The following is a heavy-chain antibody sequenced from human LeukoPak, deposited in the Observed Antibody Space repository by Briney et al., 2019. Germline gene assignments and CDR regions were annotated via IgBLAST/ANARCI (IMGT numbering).Heavy chain of an antibody. Sequence: WGSLRLSCAASGFTFSSYGMHWVRQAPGKGLEWVALISYDGSNKYYADSVKGRFTISRDNSKNTLYLQMNSLRAEDTAVYYCAKDVSGSWYYYYGVDVWGKGTTVTVSS. CDR3: AKDVSGSWYYYYGVDV. CDR1: GFTFSSYG. D-gene: IGHD6-13*01. CDR2: ISYDGSNK. V-gene: IGHV3-30*18. J-gene: IGHJ6*04.